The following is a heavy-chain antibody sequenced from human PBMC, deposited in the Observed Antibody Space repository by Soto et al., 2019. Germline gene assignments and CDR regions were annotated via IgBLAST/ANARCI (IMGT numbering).Heavy chain of an antibody. CDR1: GGTFSSYA. CDR2: IIPTFGTA. Sequence: ASVQVSCQASGGTFSSYAIRWVRQAPGQGLEWMGGIIPTFGTANYAQKFQGRVTITADESTSTAYMELSSLRSEDTAVYYCARDRGFVVVTAMSQFDPWGQGTRGTVPQ. CDR3: ARDRGFVVVTAMSQFDP. V-gene: IGHV1-69*13. D-gene: IGHD2-21*02. J-gene: IGHJ5*02.